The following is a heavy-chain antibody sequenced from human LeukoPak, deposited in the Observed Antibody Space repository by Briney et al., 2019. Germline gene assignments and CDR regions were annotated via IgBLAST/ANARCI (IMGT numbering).Heavy chain of an antibody. CDR3: AREKSYYYGSGSPNWFDP. J-gene: IGHJ5*02. CDR1: GGSISSGGYY. CDR2: IYYSGST. D-gene: IGHD3-10*01. V-gene: IGHV4-31*03. Sequence: SQTLSLTCTVSGGSISSGGYYWSWIRQHPGKGLEWFGYIYYSGSTYYNPSLKSRVTISVDTSKNQFSLKLSSVTAADTAVYYCAREKSYYYGSGSPNWFDPWGQGTLVTVSS.